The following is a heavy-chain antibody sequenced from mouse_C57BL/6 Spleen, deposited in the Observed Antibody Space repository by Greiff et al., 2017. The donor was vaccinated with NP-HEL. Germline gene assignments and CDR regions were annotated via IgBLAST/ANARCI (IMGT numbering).Heavy chain of an antibody. Sequence: QVQLQQPGAELVKPGASVKLSCKASGYTFTSYRMHWVKQRPGQGLEWIGMIHPNSGSTNYNEKFKSKATLTVDKASSPAYMQPSSLTSVNSAVYYCAIYSSGPVGFDYWGQGTTLTVSS. D-gene: IGHD3-2*02. V-gene: IGHV1-64*01. J-gene: IGHJ2*01. CDR2: IHPNSGST. CDR1: GYTFTSYR. CDR3: AIYSSGPVGFDY.